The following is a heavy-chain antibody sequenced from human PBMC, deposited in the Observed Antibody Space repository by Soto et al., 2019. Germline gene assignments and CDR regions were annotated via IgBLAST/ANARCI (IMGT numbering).Heavy chain of an antibody. V-gene: IGHV4-34*01. Sequence: SETMSLTCAVYGGSVRGYYWSWIRQPPGKGLEWIGEINHSGSTNYNPSLKSRVTISVDTSKNQFSLKLSSVTAADTAVYYCARAKTVSYYMDVWGKGTTVTVSS. J-gene: IGHJ6*03. D-gene: IGHD1-1*01. CDR1: GGSVRGYY. CDR3: ARAKTVSYYMDV. CDR2: INHSGST.